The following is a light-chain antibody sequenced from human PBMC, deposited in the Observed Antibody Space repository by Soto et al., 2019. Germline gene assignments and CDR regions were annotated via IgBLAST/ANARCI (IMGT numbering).Light chain of an antibody. CDR3: QQYGDSPYT. CDR2: DMS. J-gene: IGKJ2*01. CDR1: QTVPRRH. V-gene: IGKV3-20*01. Sequence: EIVLTQSPGTLSLSLGDRATISCRASQTVPRRHLAWFHQKPGQAPRLLIYDMSIRASGIPARFSGSGSGTDFTLTISSLEPGDFATYYCQQYGDSPYTFGRGTKLETK.